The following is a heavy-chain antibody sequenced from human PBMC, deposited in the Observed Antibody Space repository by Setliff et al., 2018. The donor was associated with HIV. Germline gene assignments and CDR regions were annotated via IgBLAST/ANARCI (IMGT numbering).Heavy chain of an antibody. V-gene: IGHV3-30*04. D-gene: IGHD1-26*01. Sequence: GGSLRLSCEASESTFYAMHWVRQAPGKGLEWLAVISYDGTSKYYADSVKGRFTISRDNSKSTQYLQMNSLRTEDTAVYYCARDGGSSPSPVSDYYYYYYMDVWGKGTTVTVSS. J-gene: IGHJ6*03. CDR1: ESTFYA. CDR3: ARDGGSSPSPVSDYYYYYYMDV. CDR2: ISYDGTSK.